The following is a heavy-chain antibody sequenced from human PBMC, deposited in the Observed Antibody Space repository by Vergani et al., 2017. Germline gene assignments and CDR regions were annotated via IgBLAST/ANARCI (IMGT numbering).Heavy chain of an antibody. Sequence: QVQLQQWGAGLLKPSETLSLTCAVYGGSFSGYYWSWIRQPPGKGLEWIGEINHSGSTNYNPSLKSRVTISVDTSKNQFSLELSSVTAADTAVYYCARAGYCSSTSCSYMDVWGKGTTVTVSS. CDR2: INHSGST. CDR3: ARAGYCSSTSCSYMDV. J-gene: IGHJ6*03. CDR1: GGSFSGYY. D-gene: IGHD2-2*01. V-gene: IGHV4-34*01.